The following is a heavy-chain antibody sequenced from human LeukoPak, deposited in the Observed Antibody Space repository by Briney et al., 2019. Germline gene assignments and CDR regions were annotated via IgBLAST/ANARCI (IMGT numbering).Heavy chain of an antibody. J-gene: IGHJ4*02. CDR1: GFTFKNYH. V-gene: IGHV3-7*01. CDR3: ARSRATNDY. Sequence: PGGSLRLSCTASGFTFKNYHMTWVRQAPGKGLEWVASMKDDGNEIQYVDSVKGRFTISRDNAKNSLYLQMNNLRAEDTAVYYCARSRATNDYWGQGTLVTVSS. D-gene: IGHD1-26*01. CDR2: MKDDGNEI.